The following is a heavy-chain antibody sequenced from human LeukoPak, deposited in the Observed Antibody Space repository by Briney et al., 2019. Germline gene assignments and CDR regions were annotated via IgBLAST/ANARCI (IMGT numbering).Heavy chain of an antibody. V-gene: IGHV1-46*01. J-gene: IGHJ6*02. D-gene: IGHD2-2*01. Sequence: ASVKVSCKASGYSFSSYYMHWVRQAPGQGLEWMGIINPSGGRTNYAQRFQGRVTMTRDTSTSTVCMELSSLGSEDTAVYYCARPTSVIPAADISYYFYAMDVWGQGTTVTVSS. CDR3: ARPTSVIPAADISYYFYAMDV. CDR1: GYSFSSYY. CDR2: INPSGGRT.